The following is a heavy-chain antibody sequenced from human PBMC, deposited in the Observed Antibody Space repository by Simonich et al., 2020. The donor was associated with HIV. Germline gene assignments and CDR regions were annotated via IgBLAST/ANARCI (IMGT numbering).Heavy chain of an antibody. CDR1: GYTLPELS. CDR3: ATDVSVAGVFDF. CDR2: FEPEDYDT. Sequence: QVQLVPSGTEVKKPGASVKVSCKVSGYTLPELSMHWVRQAPGKGLEWMVGFEPEDYDTIHAQKCQGTCTMTEDTSTGTSYMELSSLRSEDTAVYYCATDVSVAGVFDFWGQGTLVTVS. J-gene: IGHJ4*02. V-gene: IGHV1-24*01. D-gene: IGHD6-19*01.